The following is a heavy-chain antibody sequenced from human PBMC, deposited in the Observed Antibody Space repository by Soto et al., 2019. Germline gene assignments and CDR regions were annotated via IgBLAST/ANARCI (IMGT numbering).Heavy chain of an antibody. CDR3: ARMYYYDSSGYYLDY. Sequence: SGPTLVNPTQTLTLTCTFSGFSLSTSGMCVSWIRQPPGKALEWLALIDWDDDKYYSTSLKTRLTISKDTSKNQVVLTMTNMDPVDTATYYCARMYYYDSSGYYLDYWGQGTLVTVSS. CDR1: GFSLSTSGMC. CDR2: IDWDDDK. V-gene: IGHV2-70*01. J-gene: IGHJ4*02. D-gene: IGHD3-22*01.